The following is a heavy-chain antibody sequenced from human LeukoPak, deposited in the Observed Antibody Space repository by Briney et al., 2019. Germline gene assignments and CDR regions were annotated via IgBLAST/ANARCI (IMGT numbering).Heavy chain of an antibody. D-gene: IGHD1-26*01. CDR1: GGSISSYY. V-gene: IGHV4-59*01. CDR2: IYYSGST. J-gene: IGHJ4*02. Sequence: SETLSLTCTVSGGSISSYYWSWIRQPPGRGLEWIGYIYYSGSTNYNPSLKSRVTISVDTSKNQFSLKLSSVTAADTAVYYCAGGPGATDIDYWGQGTLVTVSS. CDR3: AGGPGATDIDY.